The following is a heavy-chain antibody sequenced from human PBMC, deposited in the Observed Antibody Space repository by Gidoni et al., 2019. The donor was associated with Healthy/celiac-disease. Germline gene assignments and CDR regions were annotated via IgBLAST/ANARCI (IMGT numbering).Heavy chain of an antibody. D-gene: IGHD5-18*01. J-gene: IGHJ3*02. V-gene: IGHV3-9*01. CDR1: GFTCDDYA. CDR2: ISWNSGSI. Sequence: EVQLVEAGGGVEQPGRSLRPSCAAAGFTCDDYAMRGGRQDPGKGLEWVLGISWNSGSIGYADSVKGRFTISRDNAKNSLYLQMNSLRAEDTALYYCAKADTANAFDIWGQGTMVTVSS. CDR3: AKADTANAFDI.